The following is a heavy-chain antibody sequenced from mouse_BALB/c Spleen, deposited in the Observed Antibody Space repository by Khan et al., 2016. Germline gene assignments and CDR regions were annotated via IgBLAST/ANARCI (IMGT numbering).Heavy chain of an antibody. J-gene: IGHJ4*01. CDR1: DDSFTSGY. CDR2: ISYSGST. Sequence: EVQLQESGPSLVKPCQTLTLTCYVTDDSFTSGYWNWIRKFPGKKLEYMGYISYSGSTYYNPSLKSRISITRVTSKTQYYLQLKSVATQDTATDYCATGNYAMDYWGQGTSVPVAS. D-gene: IGHD4-1*01. CDR3: ATGNYAMDY. V-gene: IGHV3-8*02.